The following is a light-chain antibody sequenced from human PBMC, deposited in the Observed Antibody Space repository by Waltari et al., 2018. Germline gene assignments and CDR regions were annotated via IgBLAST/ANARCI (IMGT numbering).Light chain of an antibody. CDR3: QNYESAPET. CDR1: QGISNS. CDR2: AGS. Sequence: DMQMTQSPSSLSASVGDRVTITCRESQGISNSLAWYQQKPGKLHDLLIYAGSTLHSGVPSRFSGSRSGTEFTLTISSLQPEDVATYYCQNYESAPETFGQGTKVEI. J-gene: IGKJ1*01. V-gene: IGKV1-27*01.